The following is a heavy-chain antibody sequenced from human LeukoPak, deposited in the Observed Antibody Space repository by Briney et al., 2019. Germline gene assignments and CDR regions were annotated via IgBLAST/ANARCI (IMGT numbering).Heavy chain of an antibody. V-gene: IGHV1-2*02. D-gene: IGHD2-15*01. CDR1: GYTFTGYY. CDR2: INPNSGGT. CDR3: ARDPHDRYCSGGSCPYFDY. Sequence: ASVKVSCKASGYTFTGYYIHWVRQAPGQGLEWMGWINPNSGGTNFAQKFQGRVTMTMDTSISTAYMELSRLRSDDTAVYYCARDPHDRYCSGGSCPYFDYWGQGNLVTVSS. J-gene: IGHJ4*02.